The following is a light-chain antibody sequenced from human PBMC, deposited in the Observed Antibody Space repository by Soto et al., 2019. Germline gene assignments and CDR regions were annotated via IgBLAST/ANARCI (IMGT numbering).Light chain of an antibody. J-gene: IGLJ2*01. V-gene: IGLV1-40*01. CDR3: QSYGTSGVV. Sequence: QLVLTQPPSVSGAPGQRVTISCSGSISDIGSGYNVHWYQQLPGTAPKLLIYDNNNRPSGVPDRFSGSKSGTSASLAITWLQAEDEADYYCQSYGTSGVVFGGGTKLTVL. CDR2: DNN. CDR1: ISDIGSGYN.